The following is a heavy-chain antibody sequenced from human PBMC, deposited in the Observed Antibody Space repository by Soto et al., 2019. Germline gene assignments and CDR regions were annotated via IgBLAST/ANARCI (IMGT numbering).Heavy chain of an antibody. V-gene: IGHV1-69*01. CDR3: ARGWGYDSNDYYYAY. D-gene: IGHD3-22*01. CDR2: IIPTFGTA. CDR1: GATSSSIP. Sequence: QVQLVQSGAEVRKPGSSVKVSSKASGATSSSIPTGGLHRPLGQGLEWMGGIIPTFGTANHAQKFQGRVTIIADESTSTVYMELSSLRSEDTAMYYCARGWGYDSNDYYYAYWGQGTLVIVSS. J-gene: IGHJ4*02.